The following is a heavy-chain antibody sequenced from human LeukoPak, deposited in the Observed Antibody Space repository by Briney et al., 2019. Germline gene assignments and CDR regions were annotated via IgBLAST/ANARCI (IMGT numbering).Heavy chain of an antibody. J-gene: IGHJ4*02. D-gene: IGHD3-22*01. CDR3: ARDGGGDYYDSSGYSDY. CDR1: GFTFSNYR. V-gene: IGHV3-21*01. Sequence: GGSLRLSCSASGFTFSNYRMNWVRQAPGKGLEWVSSISISSSYIYYADSVKGRFTISRDNAKNSLYLQMNSLRAEDTAVYYCARDGGGDYYDSSGYSDYWGQGTLVTVSS. CDR2: ISISSSYI.